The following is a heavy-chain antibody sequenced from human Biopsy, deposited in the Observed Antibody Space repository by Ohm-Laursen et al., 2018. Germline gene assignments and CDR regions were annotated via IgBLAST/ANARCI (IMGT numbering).Heavy chain of an antibody. CDR3: ARSRGSSGIATIYYYGMDV. Sequence: SLRLFCAASRFTFSDYFMSWIRQAPGKGLEWVSYISSSGITAHYADSVKGRFTISRDNAKNSLYLQMNSLRAEDTAIYYCARSRGSSGIATIYYYGMDVWGQGTTVTVSS. CDR1: RFTFSDYF. D-gene: IGHD3-10*01. J-gene: IGHJ6*02. V-gene: IGHV3-11*01. CDR2: ISSSGITA.